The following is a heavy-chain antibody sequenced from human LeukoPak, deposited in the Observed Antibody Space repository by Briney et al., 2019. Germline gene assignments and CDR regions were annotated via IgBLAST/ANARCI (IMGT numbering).Heavy chain of an antibody. J-gene: IGHJ3*02. CDR3: ARDSGDYSSFDAFDI. Sequence: KPSETLSLTCTVSGGSISSYYWSWIRQPPGKGLEWIGYIYYSGSTNYNPSLKSRVTISVDTSKNQFSLKLSSVTAADTAVYYCARDSGDYSSFDAFDIWGQGTMVTVSS. CDR1: GGSISSYY. CDR2: IYYSGST. V-gene: IGHV4-59*01. D-gene: IGHD4-11*01.